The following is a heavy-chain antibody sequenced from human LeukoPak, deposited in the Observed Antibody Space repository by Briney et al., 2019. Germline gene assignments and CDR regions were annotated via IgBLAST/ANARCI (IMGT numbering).Heavy chain of an antibody. Sequence: SETLSLTCAVSGGSISSSNWWSWVRQPPGKGLEWIGEIYHSGSTNYNPSLKSRVTISVDKSKNQFSLKLSSVTAADTAVYYCARGRGGSYSETYFDYWGQGTLVTVSS. CDR3: ARGRGGSYSETYFDY. CDR1: GGSISSSNW. J-gene: IGHJ4*02. CDR2: IYHSGST. V-gene: IGHV4-4*02. D-gene: IGHD1-26*01.